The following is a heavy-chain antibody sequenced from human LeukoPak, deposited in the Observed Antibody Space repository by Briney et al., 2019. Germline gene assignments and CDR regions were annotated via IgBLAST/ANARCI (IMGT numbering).Heavy chain of an antibody. D-gene: IGHD2-15*01. CDR3: ARGTGYCSGGSCYAGTFDY. CDR2: ISGSATGYMT. CDR1: GFTFNTYG. V-gene: IGHV3-23*01. Sequence: GGSLRLSCAASGFTFNTYGMSWVRHSPGKGLEWVSAISGSATGYMTNYADSVKGRFTISRDNSKNTLYLQMNSLRAEDTAVYYCARGTGYCSGGSCYAGTFDYWGQGTLVTVSS. J-gene: IGHJ4*02.